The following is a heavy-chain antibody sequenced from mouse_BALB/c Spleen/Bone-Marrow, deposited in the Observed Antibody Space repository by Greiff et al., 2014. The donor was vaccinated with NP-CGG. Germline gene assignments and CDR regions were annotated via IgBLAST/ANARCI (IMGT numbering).Heavy chain of an antibody. V-gene: IGHV1S81*02. CDR1: GYTFTSYY. CDR3: TRSGPGFAY. Sequence: QVHVKQSGAELVKPGASVKLSCKASGYTFTSYYMYWGKQRPGQGLEWIGEINPSSGGTNFNEKVKSKATLTVDKSSSTAYMQLSSLTSEDSAVYYCTRSGPGFAYWGQGTLVTVSA. J-gene: IGHJ3*01. CDR2: INPSSGGT.